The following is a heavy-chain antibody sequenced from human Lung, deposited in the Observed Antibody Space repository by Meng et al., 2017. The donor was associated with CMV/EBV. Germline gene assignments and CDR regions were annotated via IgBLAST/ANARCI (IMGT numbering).Heavy chain of an antibody. J-gene: IGHJ3*02. D-gene: IGHD3-16*01. CDR1: GYTFTSYG. V-gene: IGHV1-18*01. Sequence: ASVXVSYKASGYTFTSYGISWVRQAPGQGLEWMGWISAYNGNTNYAQKLQGRVTMTTDTSTSTAYMELRSLRSDDTAVYYCARRVGGPDAFDIWGQGTMVTVSS. CDR2: ISAYNGNT. CDR3: ARRVGGPDAFDI.